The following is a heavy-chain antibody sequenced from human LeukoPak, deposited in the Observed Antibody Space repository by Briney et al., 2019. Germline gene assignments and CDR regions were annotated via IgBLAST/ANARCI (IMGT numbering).Heavy chain of an antibody. V-gene: IGHV4-34*01. D-gene: IGHD2-2*01. CDR3: ASRPTHCSSTSCSLYYFDY. J-gene: IGHJ4*02. Sequence: SETLSLTCAVYGGSFSGYYWSWIRQPPGKGLQWIGEINHSGSTNYNPSLKSRVTISVDTSKNQFSLKLSSVTAADTAVYYCASRPTHCSSTSCSLYYFDYWGQGTLVTVSS. CDR1: GGSFSGYY. CDR2: INHSGST.